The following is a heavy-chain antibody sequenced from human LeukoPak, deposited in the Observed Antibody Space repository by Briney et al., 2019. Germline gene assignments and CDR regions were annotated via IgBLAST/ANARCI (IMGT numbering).Heavy chain of an antibody. V-gene: IGHV1-18*01. CDR2: ISAYNGNT. D-gene: IGHD3-22*01. J-gene: IGHJ6*02. Sequence: ASVKVSCKASGYTFTSYGISWVRQAPGQGLEWMGWISAYNGNTNYAQKLQGRVTMTTDTSTSTAYMELRSLRSDDTAVYYCARDGRYYYDSSGYIGDYYYYGMDVWGQGTTVTVSS. CDR1: GYTFTSYG. CDR3: ARDGRYYYDSSGYIGDYYYYGMDV.